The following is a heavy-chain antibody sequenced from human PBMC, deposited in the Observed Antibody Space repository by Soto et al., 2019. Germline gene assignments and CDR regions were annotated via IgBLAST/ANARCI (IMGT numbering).Heavy chain of an antibody. CDR2: IIPIFGTA. V-gene: IGHV1-69*01. CDR3: ARDRTNGAMVNYYGMDV. CDR1: GGTFSSYA. Sequence: QGQLVQSGAEVKKPGSSVKVSCKASGGTFSSYAISWVRQAPGQGLEWMGGIIPIFGTANYAQKFQGRVTITADESTSTAYMELSSLRSEDTAVYYCARDRTNGAMVNYYGMDVWGQGTTVTVSS. D-gene: IGHD2-8*01. J-gene: IGHJ6*02.